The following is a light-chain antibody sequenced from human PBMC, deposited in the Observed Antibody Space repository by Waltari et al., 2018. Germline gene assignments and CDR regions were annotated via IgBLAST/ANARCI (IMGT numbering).Light chain of an antibody. CDR2: DVS. V-gene: IGLV2-14*03. J-gene: IGLJ3*02. Sequence: QSALTQPASVSGSPGQSITISCTGTSSDVGGYNYVSWYQQHPGKAPKLMIYDVSNRPSGVSNRFSGSKSGNTASLTISGLQAEDEADYYCSSYTSSSTHWVFGGGT. CDR3: SSYTSSSTHWV. CDR1: SSDVGGYNY.